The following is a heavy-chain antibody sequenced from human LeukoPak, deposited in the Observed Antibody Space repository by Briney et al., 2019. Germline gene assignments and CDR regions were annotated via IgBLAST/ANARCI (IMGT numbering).Heavy chain of an antibody. Sequence: GGSLRLSCAASGLTFSSYAMSWVRQAPGKGLEWVSAISGSGGSTYYADSVKGRFTISRDNSKNTLYLQMNSLRAEDTAVYYCARPVGATGDNWFDPWGQGTLVTVSS. V-gene: IGHV3-23*01. CDR3: ARPVGATGDNWFDP. CDR1: GLTFSSYA. J-gene: IGHJ5*02. D-gene: IGHD1-26*01. CDR2: ISGSGGST.